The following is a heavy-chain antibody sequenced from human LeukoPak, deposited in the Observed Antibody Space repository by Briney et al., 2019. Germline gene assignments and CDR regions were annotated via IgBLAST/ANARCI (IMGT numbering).Heavy chain of an antibody. CDR1: GGSFSGYY. D-gene: IGHD6-13*01. V-gene: IGHV4-34*01. CDR2: INHSGST. CDR3: ARTQQLVLYYYYYGMDV. J-gene: IGHJ6*02. Sequence: PSETLSLTCAVYGGSFSGYYRSWIRQPPGKGLEWIGEINHSGSTNYNPSLKSRVTISVDTSKNQFSLKLSSVTAADTAVYYCARTQQLVLYYYYYGMDVWGQGTTVTVSS.